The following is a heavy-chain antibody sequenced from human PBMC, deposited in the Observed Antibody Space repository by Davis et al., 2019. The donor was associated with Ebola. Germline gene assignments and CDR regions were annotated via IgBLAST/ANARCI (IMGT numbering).Heavy chain of an antibody. CDR3: ARDGEYCTNGICSTYFDN. J-gene: IGHJ4*02. D-gene: IGHD2-8*01. V-gene: IGHV3-66*01. CDR1: GFRVSGPY. CDR2: IYTGGRT. Sequence: PGGSLRLSCAASGFRVSGPYMSWVRQAPGKGLEWVSVIYTGGRTYYTDSVKGRFTISRDNSKNTIYLQMNSLRAEDTAVYYCARDGEYCTNGICSTYFDNWGQGTLVTVSS.